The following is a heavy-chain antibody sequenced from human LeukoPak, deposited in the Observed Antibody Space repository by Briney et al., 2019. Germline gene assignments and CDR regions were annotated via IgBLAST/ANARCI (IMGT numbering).Heavy chain of an antibody. CDR2: INHSGST. V-gene: IGHV4-34*01. Sequence: SETLSLTCAVYGGSFSGYYWSWIRQPPGKELEWIGEINHSGSTNYNPSLKSRVTISVDTSKNQFSLKLSSVTAADTAVYYCARVPRHCSSTSCYFWYFDLWGRGTLVTVSS. CDR1: GGSFSGYY. J-gene: IGHJ2*01. CDR3: ARVPRHCSSTSCYFWYFDL. D-gene: IGHD2-2*01.